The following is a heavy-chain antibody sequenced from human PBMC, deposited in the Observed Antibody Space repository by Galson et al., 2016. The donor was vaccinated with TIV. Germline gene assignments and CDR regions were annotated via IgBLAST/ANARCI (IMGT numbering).Heavy chain of an antibody. J-gene: IGHJ1*01. CDR2: IYNSGST. CDR3: ARWADTGSYYQYFHH. CDR1: GGSVSNSGYF. Sequence: LSLTCAVSGGSVSNSGYFWTWIRQHPGKGLEWIGYIYNSGSTYYNPSLKSRVTISVDTSKNEFSLKLCSVTAADTAVYYCARWADTGSYYQYFHHWGQGTLVSVSS. D-gene: IGHD1-26*01. V-gene: IGHV4-31*11.